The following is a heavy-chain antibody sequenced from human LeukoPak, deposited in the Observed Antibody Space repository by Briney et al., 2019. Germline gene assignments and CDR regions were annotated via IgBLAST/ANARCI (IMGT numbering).Heavy chain of an antibody. CDR2: INPNSGGA. D-gene: IGHD6-13*01. V-gene: IGHV1-2*02. J-gene: IGHJ6*03. Sequence: ASVKVSCKASGYTFTGYYMHWVRQAPGQGLEWMGWINPNSGGAKYAQNFQGRVIMTTNTSISTAYMELSSLRSDDTAVYYCARSSPPTYYHFYYYMDVWGKGSTVTVSS. CDR3: ARSSPPTYYHFYYYMDV. CDR1: GYTFTGYY.